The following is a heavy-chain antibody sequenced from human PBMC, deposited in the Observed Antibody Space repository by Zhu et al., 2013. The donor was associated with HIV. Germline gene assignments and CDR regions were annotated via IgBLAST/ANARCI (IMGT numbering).Heavy chain of an antibody. CDR3: ARVYCGGDCYSQYYGMDV. V-gene: IGHV1-2*02. Sequence: QVQLVQSGAEVKKPGASVKVSCKASGYTFTGYYMHWVRQAPGQGLEWMGWINPNSGGTNYAQKFQGRVTMTRDTSISTAYMELSRLRSDDTAVYYCARVYCGGDCYSQYYGMDVWGQGTTVTVSS. D-gene: IGHD2-21*02. CDR1: GYTFTGYY. J-gene: IGHJ6*02. CDR2: INPNSGGT.